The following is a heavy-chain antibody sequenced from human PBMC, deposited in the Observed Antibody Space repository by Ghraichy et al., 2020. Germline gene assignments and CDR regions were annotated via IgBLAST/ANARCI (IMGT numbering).Heavy chain of an antibody. V-gene: IGHV1-2*02. CDR1: GDTVSGYY. J-gene: IGHJ6*03. CDR2: INPNSGGT. Sequence: ASVKVSCKAAGDTVSGYYMHWVRQAPGQGLEWMGWINPNSGGTNYAQKFQGRVTMTRDTSISTAYMELSRLRSDDTAVYYCARAFLTGEDYMDVWGKGTTVTVS. D-gene: IGHD7-27*01. CDR3: ARAFLTGEDYMDV.